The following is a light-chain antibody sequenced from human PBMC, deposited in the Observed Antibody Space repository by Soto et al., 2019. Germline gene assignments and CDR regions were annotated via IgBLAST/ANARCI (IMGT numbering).Light chain of an antibody. J-gene: IGKJ4*01. Sequence: EIVMTQSPATLSVSPGERATLSCRASQSVSNNLAWYQQKPGQAPRLLIYHASTRATGITARFSGSGSGTEFNLTISSLQSEDFAVYYCQQYNKWPLTFGGGTKVEIK. V-gene: IGKV3-15*01. CDR3: QQYNKWPLT. CDR2: HAS. CDR1: QSVSNN.